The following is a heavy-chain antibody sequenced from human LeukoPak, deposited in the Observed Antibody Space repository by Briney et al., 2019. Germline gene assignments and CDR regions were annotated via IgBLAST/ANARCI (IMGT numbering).Heavy chain of an antibody. CDR1: GYTFTSYY. Sequence: ASVKVSCRASGYTFTSYYMHWVRQAPGQGLEWMGIINPSGGSTSYAQKFQGRVTMTRDMSTSTVYMELSSLRSEDTAVYYCARTYYYDSSGHDFDIWGQGTMVTVSS. D-gene: IGHD3-22*01. J-gene: IGHJ3*02. V-gene: IGHV1-46*01. CDR3: ARTYYYDSSGHDFDI. CDR2: INPSGGST.